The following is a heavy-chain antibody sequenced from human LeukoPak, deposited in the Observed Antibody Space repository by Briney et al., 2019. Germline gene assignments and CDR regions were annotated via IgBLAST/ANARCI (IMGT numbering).Heavy chain of an antibody. D-gene: IGHD2-15*01. CDR1: GGSISSSSYY. V-gene: IGHV4-39*07. CDR2: IYYSGST. CDR3: AQVVVVAATDWFDP. J-gene: IGHJ5*02. Sequence: PSETLSLTCTVSGGSISSSSYYWGWIRQPPGKGLEWIGSIYYSGSTYHNPSLKSRVTISVDTSKNQFSLKLSSVTAADTAVYYCAQVVVVAATDWFDPWGQGTLVTVSS.